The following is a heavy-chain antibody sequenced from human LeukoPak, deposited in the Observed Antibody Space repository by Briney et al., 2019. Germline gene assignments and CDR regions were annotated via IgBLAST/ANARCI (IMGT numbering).Heavy chain of an antibody. D-gene: IGHD3/OR15-3a*01. Sequence: GGSLRLSCAASGFTFSSYSMNWVRQAPGKGLEWVSSISSSSSYIYYADSVKGRFTISRDNAKNSLYLQLNSLTVEDTAVYYCARDDGFSCYSYWGQGTLVTVSS. CDR2: ISSSSSYI. V-gene: IGHV3-21*01. CDR1: GFTFSSYS. J-gene: IGHJ4*02. CDR3: ARDDGFSCYSY.